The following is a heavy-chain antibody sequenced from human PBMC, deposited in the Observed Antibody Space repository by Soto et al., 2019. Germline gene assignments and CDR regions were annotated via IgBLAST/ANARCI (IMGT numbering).Heavy chain of an antibody. Sequence: GGSLRLSCAASGFSVSSYAMHWVRQAPGKGLEWVAVISYDGSNKYYADSVKGRVTISRDNSKNTLYLQMNSLRAEDTAVYYCSRAGRNGYYYYGMDAWGQGTTVTVSS. CDR2: ISYDGSNK. V-gene: IGHV3-30*01. CDR1: GFSVSSYA. D-gene: IGHD1-26*01. CDR3: SRAGRNGYYYYGMDA. J-gene: IGHJ6*02.